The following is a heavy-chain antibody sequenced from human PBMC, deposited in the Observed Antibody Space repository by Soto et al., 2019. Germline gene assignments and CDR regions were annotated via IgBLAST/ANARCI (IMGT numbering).Heavy chain of an antibody. CDR1: GYTFTSYY. CDR2: INPSGGST. Sequence: ASVKVSCKASGYTFTSYYMHWVRQAPGQGLEWMEIINPSGGSTSYAQKFQGRVTMTRDTSTSTVYMELSSLRSEDTAVYYCAKSVVVPAANGLAEYFQHWGQGTLVTVSS. D-gene: IGHD2-2*01. J-gene: IGHJ1*01. V-gene: IGHV1-46*03. CDR3: AKSVVVPAANGLAEYFQH.